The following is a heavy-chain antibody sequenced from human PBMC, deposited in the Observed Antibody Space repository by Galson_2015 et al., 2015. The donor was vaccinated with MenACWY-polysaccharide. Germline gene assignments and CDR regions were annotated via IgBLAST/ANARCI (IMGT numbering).Heavy chain of an antibody. Sequence: SVKVSCKAYGNTFGTYAIDWVRQAPGQGLAWMGGIMPIFGTANYAQKFQVRLTITADKSTSTVYMELNSPRSEDTAVYYCATQHYYDSSGYNIPHAFHIWGQGTMVTVSA. D-gene: IGHD3-22*01. J-gene: IGHJ3*02. CDR3: ATQHYYDSSGYNIPHAFHI. V-gene: IGHV1-69*06. CDR1: GNTFGTYA. CDR2: IMPIFGTA.